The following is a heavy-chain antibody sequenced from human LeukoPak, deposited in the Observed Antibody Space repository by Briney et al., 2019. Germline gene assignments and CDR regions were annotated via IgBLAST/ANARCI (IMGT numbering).Heavy chain of an antibody. Sequence: GGSLRLSCAASGFSFSSYSLKWVRQAAGKGLEWSSYISSSGTNIDYADSVKGRFTISRDNGKNSLDLQMNRLRAEDTAVYYCARAAFDWTQVGGNWFDPWGQGTLVTVSP. J-gene: IGHJ5*02. CDR3: ARAAFDWTQVGGNWFDP. V-gene: IGHV3-48*04. D-gene: IGHD3-9*01. CDR2: ISSSGTNI. CDR1: GFSFSSYS.